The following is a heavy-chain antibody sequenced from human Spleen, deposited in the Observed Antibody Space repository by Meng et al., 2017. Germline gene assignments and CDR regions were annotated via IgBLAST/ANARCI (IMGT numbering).Heavy chain of an antibody. D-gene: IGHD1-1*01. CDR2: IYYTGST. Sequence: APLQVSGPGLVRPSETLPLTCTVSGDSVTSGNYYWSWIRQPPGKGPEWIGYIYYTGSTNYNPSLKSRLTMSIDTSKNRFSLKLTSVTAADTAVYYCARDPHTTGTYDLWGQGTLVTVSS. V-gene: IGHV4-61*03. CDR3: ARDPHTTGTYDL. J-gene: IGHJ5*02. CDR1: GDSVTSGNYY.